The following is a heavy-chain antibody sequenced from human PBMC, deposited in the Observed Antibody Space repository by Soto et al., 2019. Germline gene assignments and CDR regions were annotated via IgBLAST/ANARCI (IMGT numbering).Heavy chain of an antibody. CDR2: ISYDGSNK. D-gene: IGHD6-13*01. Sequence: QVQLVESGGGVVQPGRSLRISCAASGFTFSSYGMHWVRQAPGKGLEWVAVISYDGSNKYYADSVKGRFTISRDNSKNTLYLQMNSLRAEDTAVYYCAKEYGSSSLSPDFDYWGQGTLVTVSS. CDR1: GFTFSSYG. J-gene: IGHJ4*02. CDR3: AKEYGSSSLSPDFDY. V-gene: IGHV3-30*18.